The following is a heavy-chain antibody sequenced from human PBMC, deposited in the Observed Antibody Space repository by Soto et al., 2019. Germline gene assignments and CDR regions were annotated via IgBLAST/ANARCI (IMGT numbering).Heavy chain of an antibody. D-gene: IGHD4-17*01. Sequence: SETLSLTCVVSGGSISSTNWWTWVRQPPGKGLEWIGEINHSGSTNYNPSLKSRVTISVDTSKNQFSLKLSSVTAADTAVYYCARDYGSKVYWGQGTLVTVSS. J-gene: IGHJ4*02. CDR1: GGSISSTNW. CDR3: ARDYGSKVY. V-gene: IGHV4-4*02. CDR2: INHSGST.